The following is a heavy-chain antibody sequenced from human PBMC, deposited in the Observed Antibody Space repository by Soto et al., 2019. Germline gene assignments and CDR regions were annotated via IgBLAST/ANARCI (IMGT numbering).Heavy chain of an antibody. J-gene: IGHJ4*02. CDR1: GGSISSYY. Sequence: SETLSLTCTVSGGSISSYYWSWIRQPPGKGLEWIGYIYYSGSTNYNPSLKSRVTISVDTSKNQFSLKLSSVTAADTAVYYCARSTTVNPRGYFDYSGQGTLVPVSS. V-gene: IGHV4-59*01. CDR2: IYYSGST. D-gene: IGHD4-17*01. CDR3: ARSTTVNPRGYFDY.